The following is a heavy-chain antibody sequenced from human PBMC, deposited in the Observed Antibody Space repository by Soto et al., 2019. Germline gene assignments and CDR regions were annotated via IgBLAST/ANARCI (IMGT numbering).Heavy chain of an antibody. Sequence: QVQLQQWGAGLLKPSETLSLTCAVYGGSFSGYYWSWIRQPPGKGLEWIGEINHSGSTNYNPSLKRRVTIAVDTSKHQFSLKLSSVTAADTAVYYCARGRAAAGIYYYYYGMDVWGQGTTVTVSS. J-gene: IGHJ6*02. CDR2: INHSGST. CDR3: ARGRAAAGIYYYYYGMDV. D-gene: IGHD6-13*01. V-gene: IGHV4-34*01. CDR1: GGSFSGYY.